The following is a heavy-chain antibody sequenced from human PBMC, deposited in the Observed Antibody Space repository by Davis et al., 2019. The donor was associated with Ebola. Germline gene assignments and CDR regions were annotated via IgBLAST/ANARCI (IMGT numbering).Heavy chain of an antibody. CDR2: IYYSGIT. V-gene: IGHV4-39*07. CDR1: GGSIISSSSY. D-gene: IGHD6-13*01. J-gene: IGHJ4*02. Sequence: MPSETLSLTCTVSGGSIISSSSYWGWIRQPPRKGLEWIGSIYYSGITYYNPSLKSRVTISVDTSKNQFSLKLSSVTATDTAVYYCARFRVAAAGTSGFDYWGQGTLVTVSS. CDR3: ARFRVAAAGTSGFDY.